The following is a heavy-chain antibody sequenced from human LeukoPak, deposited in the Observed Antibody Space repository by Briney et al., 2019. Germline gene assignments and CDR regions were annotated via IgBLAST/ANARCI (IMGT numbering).Heavy chain of an antibody. CDR2: IYSGGST. CDR1: GFTVSSNY. J-gene: IGHJ4*02. CDR3: ARARGSGSYYVSHPYYSDY. Sequence: PGGSLRLSCKASGFTVSSNYMSWVRQAPGKGLEWVSAIYSGGSTYYADSVKGRFTISRDNSKNTLYLQMNSLRAEDTAVYYCARARGSGSYYVSHPYYSDYWGQGTLVTVSS. V-gene: IGHV3-53*01. D-gene: IGHD3-10*01.